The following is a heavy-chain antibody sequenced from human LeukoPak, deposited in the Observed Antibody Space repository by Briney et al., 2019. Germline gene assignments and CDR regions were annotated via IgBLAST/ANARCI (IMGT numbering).Heavy chain of an antibody. D-gene: IGHD4-23*01. CDR3: ARHNRDYGGNSYAFDI. J-gene: IGHJ3*02. CDR2: INPSGGST. Sequence: ASVKVSCKASGYTFTSYYMRWVRQAPGQGLEWMGIINPSGGSTSYAQKFQGRVTMTRDTSTSTVYMELSSLRSEDTAVYYCARHNRDYGGNSYAFDIWGQGTMVTVSS. V-gene: IGHV1-46*01. CDR1: GYTFTSYY.